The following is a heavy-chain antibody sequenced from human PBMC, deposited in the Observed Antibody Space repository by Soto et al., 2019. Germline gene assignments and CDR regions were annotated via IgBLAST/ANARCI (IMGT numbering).Heavy chain of an antibody. V-gene: IGHV1-69*16. Sequence: QVQLVQSGPQVKKPGSSVKVSCTASGGTFGRYTISWVRQAPGQGLEWMGGILPVLGNTNVAQRFKDRLTLTAYESTSTAYLNLSSLIPEDTAVYYWARESVALTGTNAPVAHWGQGILVTVSS. CDR2: ILPVLGNT. J-gene: IGHJ4*02. CDR1: GGTFGRYT. D-gene: IGHD2-21*01. CDR3: ARESVALTGTNAPVAH.